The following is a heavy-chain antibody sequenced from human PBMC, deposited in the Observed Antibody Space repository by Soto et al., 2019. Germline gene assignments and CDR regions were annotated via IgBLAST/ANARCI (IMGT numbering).Heavy chain of an antibody. J-gene: IGHJ6*02. CDR3: ARDRLDHSGYDLYGMDV. Sequence: SETLSLTCTVSGGSISSGGYYWSWIRQHPGKGLEWIGYIYYSGSTYYNPSLKSRVTISVDTSKNQFSLKLSSVTAADTAVYYCARDRLDHSGYDLYGMDVWGQGTTVTVSS. D-gene: IGHD5-12*01. V-gene: IGHV4-31*03. CDR1: GGSISSGGYY. CDR2: IYYSGST.